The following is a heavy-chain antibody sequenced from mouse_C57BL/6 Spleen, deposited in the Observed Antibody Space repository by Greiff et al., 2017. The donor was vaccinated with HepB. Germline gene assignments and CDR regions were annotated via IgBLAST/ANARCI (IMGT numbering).Heavy chain of an antibody. CDR2: IDPSDSYT. J-gene: IGHJ4*01. CDR1: GYTFTSYW. Sequence: QVQLQQSGAELVMPGASVKLSCKASGYTFTSYWMHWVKQRPGQGLEWIGEIDPSDSYTNYNQKFKGKSTLTVDKSSSTAYMQLSSLTSEDSAVYYCERRNWEGDYAMDYWGQGTSVTVSS. V-gene: IGHV1-69*01. CDR3: ERRNWEGDYAMDY. D-gene: IGHD4-1*01.